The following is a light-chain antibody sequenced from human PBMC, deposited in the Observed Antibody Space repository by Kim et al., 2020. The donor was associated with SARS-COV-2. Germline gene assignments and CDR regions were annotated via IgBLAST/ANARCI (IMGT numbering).Light chain of an antibody. J-gene: IGKJ1*01. CDR3: QQYNDWPRT. V-gene: IGKV3-15*01. CDR1: QNVNSL. Sequence: EVLMTQSPATLSVSPGEGATLSCRASQNVNSLLAWYQQKPGQTHRLLIYGASTRATGIPARFTGSRSGTEFTLTISSLQSEDFAVYYCQQYNDWPRTFGQGTKVDIK. CDR2: GAS.